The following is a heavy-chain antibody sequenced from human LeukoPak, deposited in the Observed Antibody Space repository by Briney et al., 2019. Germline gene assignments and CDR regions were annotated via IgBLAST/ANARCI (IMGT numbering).Heavy chain of an antibody. CDR1: GFTFSGSA. J-gene: IGHJ4*02. CDR2: IRSKANSYAT. V-gene: IGHV3-73*01. CDR3: TSLVSAANHDY. Sequence: HPGGSLRLSCAASGFTFSGSAMHWVRQASGKGLEWVGRIRSKANSYATAYAASVKGRFTISRDDSKNTAYLQMNSLKTEDTAVYYCTSLVSAANHDYWGQGTLVTVSS. D-gene: IGHD6-13*01.